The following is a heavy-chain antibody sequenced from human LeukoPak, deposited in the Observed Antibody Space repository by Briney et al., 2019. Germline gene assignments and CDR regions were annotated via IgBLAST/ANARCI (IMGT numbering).Heavy chain of an antibody. D-gene: IGHD4-17*01. CDR3: AKNTDYGDYFDC. CDR1: GFTFSSYV. Sequence: GGSLILSCAASGFTFSSYVMSWVRQAPGKGLEWVSAISYSGGSTYYADSVKGRFTISRDNSKNTLFLQMNSLRAEDTAVYYCAKNTDYGDYFDCWGQGTLVTVSS. J-gene: IGHJ4*02. CDR2: ISYSGGST. V-gene: IGHV3-23*01.